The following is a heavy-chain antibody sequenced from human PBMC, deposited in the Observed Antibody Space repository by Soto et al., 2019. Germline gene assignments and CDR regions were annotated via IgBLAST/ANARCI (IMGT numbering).Heavy chain of an antibody. D-gene: IGHD3-9*01. CDR2: IIPIFGTA. Sequence: SVKVSCKASGGTFSSYAISWVRQAPGQGLEWMGGIIPIFGTANYAQKFQGRVTLNAEKSTRTAYMELSSLRSEDTAVYYCARDVYDTDAFDIWGQGTMVTVPS. V-gene: IGHV1-69*06. J-gene: IGHJ3*02. CDR1: GGTFSSYA. CDR3: ARDVYDTDAFDI.